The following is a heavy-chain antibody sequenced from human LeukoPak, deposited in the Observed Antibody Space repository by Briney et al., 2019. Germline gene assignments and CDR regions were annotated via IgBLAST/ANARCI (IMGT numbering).Heavy chain of an antibody. CDR2: ISGSGGTT. CDR1: GFTFTNYA. V-gene: IGHV3-23*01. CDR3: AKLLRLTTGIDY. D-gene: IGHD4-17*01. J-gene: IGHJ4*02. Sequence: TGGSLRLSCAASGFTFTNYAMNWVRQAPGRGLEWVSGISGSGGTTYYADSVKGRFTISRDNSKNSLYLQMSSLSAEDTAVYYCAKLLRLTTGIDYWGQGTLVTVSS.